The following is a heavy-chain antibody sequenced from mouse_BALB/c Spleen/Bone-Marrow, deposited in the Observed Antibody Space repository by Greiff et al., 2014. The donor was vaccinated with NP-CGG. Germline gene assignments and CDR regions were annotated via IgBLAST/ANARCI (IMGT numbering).Heavy chain of an antibody. CDR2: IRLXXXXXXX. Sequence: EVQLVESGGGLVQPGGSMKFSCVATGVTYSNYWMNWVRQSPERGLEWVAEIRLXXXXXXXXXXXXXXGXXTISRDDSKSRVYLQMNNLRAEDTGIYXCMYGNPXAXWGQGTLVTVSA. V-gene: IGHV6-6*02. CDR1: GVTYSNYW. D-gene: IGHD2-10*02. J-gene: IGHJ3*01. CDR3: MYGNPXAX.